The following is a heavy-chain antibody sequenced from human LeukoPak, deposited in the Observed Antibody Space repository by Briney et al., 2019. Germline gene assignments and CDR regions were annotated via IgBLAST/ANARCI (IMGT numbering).Heavy chain of an antibody. D-gene: IGHD1-26*01. CDR2: IIPIFGTA. CDR3: ARSVGAELDDFDY. Sequence: ASVKASCKASGGTFSSYAISWVRQAPGQGLEWMGRIIPIFGTANYAQKFQGRVTITTDESTSTAYMELSSLRSGDTAVYYCARSVGAELDDFDYWGQGTLVTVSS. CDR1: GGTFSSYA. J-gene: IGHJ4*02. V-gene: IGHV1-69*05.